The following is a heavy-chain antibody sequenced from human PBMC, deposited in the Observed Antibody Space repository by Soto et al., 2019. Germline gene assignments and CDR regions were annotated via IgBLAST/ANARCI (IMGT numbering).Heavy chain of an antibody. J-gene: IGHJ5*02. CDR2: INPSGGST. CDR1: GYTFTSYY. CDR3: AGASPSRLIAP. V-gene: IGHV1-46*03. D-gene: IGHD2-21*01. Sequence: HVQLVQSGAEVKKPGASVKVSCKASGYTFTSYYMHWVRQAPGQGLEWLGIINPSGGSTSYAQKFHGRVTMTRDRDTSTDYMELSRLRSEDTAVYYCAGASPSRLIAPWCRGTMVSVSS.